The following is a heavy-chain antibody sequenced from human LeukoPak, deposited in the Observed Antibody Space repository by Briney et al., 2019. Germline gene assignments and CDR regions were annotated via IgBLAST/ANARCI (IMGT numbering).Heavy chain of an antibody. CDR1: GGSISSSSYY. Sequence: SSETLSLTCTVSGGSISSSSYYWGWIRQPPGKGLEWIGSIYYSGSTYYNPSLKSRVTISVDTSKNQFSLKLSSVTAADTAVYYCARAVLQLWRQNYFDYWGQGTLVTVSS. CDR2: IYYSGST. D-gene: IGHD5-18*01. CDR3: ARAVLQLWRQNYFDY. V-gene: IGHV4-39*07. J-gene: IGHJ4*02.